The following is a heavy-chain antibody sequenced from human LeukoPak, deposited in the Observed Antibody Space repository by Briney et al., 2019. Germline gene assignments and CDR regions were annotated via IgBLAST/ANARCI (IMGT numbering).Heavy chain of an antibody. CDR1: GGTFSSYA. V-gene: IGHV1-69*04. CDR3: VSIPPSYYYDSSGYV. CDR2: IIPILGIA. J-gene: IGHJ4*02. D-gene: IGHD3-22*01. Sequence: ASVKVSCKASGGTFSSYAIIWVRQAPGQGLEWMGRIIPILGIANYAQKFQGRVTITADKSTSTAYMELSSLRSEDTAVYYCVSIPPSYYYDSSGYVWGQGTLVPVSS.